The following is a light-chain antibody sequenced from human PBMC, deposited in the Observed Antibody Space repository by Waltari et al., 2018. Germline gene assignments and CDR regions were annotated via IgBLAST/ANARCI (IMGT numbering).Light chain of an antibody. J-gene: IGKJ3*01. CDR3: QKYDSAPLT. Sequence: DIEITQSPSSLSASVGDRATITCRASHDISNFLAWYQQRPGKLPKLLIYRASTLQSGVPSRFSGSGSGTDFTLAISSLQSEDVATYYCQKYDSAPLTFGPGTKVEIK. CDR2: RAS. V-gene: IGKV1-27*01. CDR1: HDISNF.